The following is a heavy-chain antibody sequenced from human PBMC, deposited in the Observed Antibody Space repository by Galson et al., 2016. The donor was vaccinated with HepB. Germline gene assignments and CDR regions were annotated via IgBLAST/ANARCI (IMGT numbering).Heavy chain of an antibody. CDR3: AREIPRKQLWLRFGYFDY. CDR2: MNPKSGNT. J-gene: IGHJ4*02. Sequence: SVKVSCKASGYTFTSSDINWVRQATGQGLEWMGWMNPKSGNTGYAQKFQGRVTMTRDTSIGTAYMELSSLRSEDTAVYYCAREIPRKQLWLRFGYFDYWGQGTLVTVSS. D-gene: IGHD5-18*01. V-gene: IGHV1-8*01. CDR1: GYTFTSSD.